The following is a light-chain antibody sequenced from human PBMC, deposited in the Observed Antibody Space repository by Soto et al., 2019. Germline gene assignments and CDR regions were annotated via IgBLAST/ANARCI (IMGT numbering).Light chain of an antibody. J-gene: IGKJ2*01. Sequence: EIAMTQSPATLSVSPGERVTLSCRASQSVSSNLAWYQQKPGQAPSLLIYGAYTRATGSPARFSGRGSGTEFTLTISSLQSEDFAVYYCQQYNNWPPYTFGQGTKLEIK. CDR3: QQYNNWPPYT. CDR2: GAY. CDR1: QSVSSN. V-gene: IGKV3-15*01.